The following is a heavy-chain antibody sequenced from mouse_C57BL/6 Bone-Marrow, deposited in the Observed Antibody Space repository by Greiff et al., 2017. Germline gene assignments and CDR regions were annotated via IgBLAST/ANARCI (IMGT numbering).Heavy chain of an antibody. V-gene: IGHV1-82*01. J-gene: IGHJ3*01. Sequence: VQLQQSGPELVKPGASVKISCKASGYAFSSSWMNWVKQRPGKGLEWIGRIYPGDGDTNYNGKFKGKATLTADKSSSTAYMQLSSLTSEDSAVYFCARWNYDYTWFAYWGQGTLVTVSA. CDR2: IYPGDGDT. CDR1: GYAFSSSW. D-gene: IGHD2-4*01. CDR3: ARWNYDYTWFAY.